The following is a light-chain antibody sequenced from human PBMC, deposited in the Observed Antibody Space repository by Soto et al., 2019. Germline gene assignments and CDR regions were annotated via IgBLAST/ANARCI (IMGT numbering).Light chain of an antibody. CDR3: QQYSNWPPIT. J-gene: IGKJ5*01. CDR2: GAS. Sequence: EIVMTQSPATLSVSPGERATLSCMASQSVSSDLAWYQQKPGQAPRLLIYGASTRAIGIPARFSGRGSGTEFTLTISSLQSEDFAVYYCQQYSNWPPITFGQGTRLEIK. CDR1: QSVSSD. V-gene: IGKV3-15*01.